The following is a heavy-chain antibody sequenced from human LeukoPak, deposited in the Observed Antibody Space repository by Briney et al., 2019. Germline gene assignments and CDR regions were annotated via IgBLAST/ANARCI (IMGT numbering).Heavy chain of an antibody. D-gene: IGHD6-13*01. CDR1: GFTFSSYA. J-gene: IGHJ4*02. Sequence: HPGGSLRLSCAASGFTFSSYAMHWVHQAPGKGLEWVAVISYDGSNKYYADSVKGRFTISRDNSKNTLYLQMNSLRAEDTAVYYCARDFFPSSSWNYFDYWGQGTLVTASS. V-gene: IGHV3-30*01. CDR3: ARDFFPSSSWNYFDY. CDR2: ISYDGSNK.